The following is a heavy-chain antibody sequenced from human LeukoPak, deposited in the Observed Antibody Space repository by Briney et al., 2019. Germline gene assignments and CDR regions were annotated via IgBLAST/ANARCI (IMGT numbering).Heavy chain of an antibody. Sequence: PGGSLRLSCAASGFTVSSNYMSWVRQAPGKGLMWVSRINSDGTSTNYADSVKGRFTISRDNAKNTLYLQMNSLRAEDTAVYYCARSGMNTIPRAFDIWGQGTMVTVSS. CDR3: ARSGMNTIPRAFDI. CDR2: INSDGTST. J-gene: IGHJ3*02. CDR1: GFTVSSNY. V-gene: IGHV3-74*01. D-gene: IGHD3-3*01.